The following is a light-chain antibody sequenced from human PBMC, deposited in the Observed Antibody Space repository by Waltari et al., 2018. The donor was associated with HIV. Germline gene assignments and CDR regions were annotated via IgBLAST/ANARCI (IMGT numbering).Light chain of an antibody. V-gene: IGKV1-39*01. J-gene: IGKJ1*01. Sequence: DIQMTQSPSSLSASVGDRVTITCQASQDISNYLNWYQQKPGKAPKLLIYDASSLQSGVPSRFSGSGSGTEFTLTISSLQPEDFATYYCQQSYSTPWTFGQGTKVEIK. CDR3: QQSYSTPWT. CDR2: DAS. CDR1: QDISNY.